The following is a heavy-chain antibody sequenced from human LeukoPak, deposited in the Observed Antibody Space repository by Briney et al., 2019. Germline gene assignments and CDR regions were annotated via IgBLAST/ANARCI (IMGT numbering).Heavy chain of an antibody. D-gene: IGHD6-13*01. CDR3: TRQSSSWYEINWFDP. Sequence: SETLSLTYTVYGGSISSYYWSWIRQPPGKGLEWIGYIYYSGSTNYNPSLKSRVTISVDTSKNQFSLKLSSVTAADTAVYYCTRQSSSWYEINWFDPWGQGTLVTVSS. J-gene: IGHJ5*02. CDR1: GGSISSYY. CDR2: IYYSGST. V-gene: IGHV4-59*08.